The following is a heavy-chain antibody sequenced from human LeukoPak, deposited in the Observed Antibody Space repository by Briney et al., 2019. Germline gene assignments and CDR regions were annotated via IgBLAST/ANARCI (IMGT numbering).Heavy chain of an antibody. Sequence: GGFLRLSCAASGFTFSSYSMNWVRQAPGKGLEWVSYISSSSSTIYYADSVKGRFTISRDNAKNSLYLQMNSLRAEDTAVYYCARGTWFDYWGQGTLVTVSS. J-gene: IGHJ4*02. V-gene: IGHV3-48*01. CDR1: GFTFSSYS. CDR2: ISSSSSTI. CDR3: ARGTWFDY.